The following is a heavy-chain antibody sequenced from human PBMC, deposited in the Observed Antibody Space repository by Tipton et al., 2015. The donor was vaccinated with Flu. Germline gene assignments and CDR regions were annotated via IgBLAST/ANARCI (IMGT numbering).Heavy chain of an antibody. CDR3: ARGGLEPTDY. Sequence: SLRLSCAASGFTVSYNYMSWVRQAPGKGLEWVSVIYSGGSTYYADSVKGRFTISRDNSKNTLYLQMHSLRVEDTGVYYCARGGLEPTDYWGQGTLVRVSS. D-gene: IGHD1-1*01. CDR2: IYSGGST. CDR1: GFTVSYNY. V-gene: IGHV3-66*01. J-gene: IGHJ4*02.